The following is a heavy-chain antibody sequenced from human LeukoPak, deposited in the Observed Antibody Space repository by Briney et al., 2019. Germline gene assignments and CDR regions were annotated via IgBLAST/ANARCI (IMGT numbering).Heavy chain of an antibody. D-gene: IGHD2-15*01. Sequence: ASVKVSCKASGYTFTDYYMHWVRQAPGQGLEWMGWMNPNSGGTNCAQRFQGRVTMTRDTSIGTAYMELSRLGSDDTAVYYCARGQTVVSSTPGGYWGQGTLVTVSS. J-gene: IGHJ4*02. CDR3: ARGQTVVSSTPGGY. CDR1: GYTFTDYY. V-gene: IGHV1-2*02. CDR2: MNPNSGGT.